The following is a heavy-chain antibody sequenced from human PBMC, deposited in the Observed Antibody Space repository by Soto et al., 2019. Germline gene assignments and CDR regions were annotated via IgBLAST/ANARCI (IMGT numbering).Heavy chain of an antibody. V-gene: IGHV4-59*01. J-gene: IGHJ4*02. Sequence: KTSETLSLTCTVSGGSISSYYWSWIRQPPGKGLEWIGYIYYSGSTNYNPSLKSRVTISVDTSKNQFSLKLSSVTAADTAVYYCARGYGSYPRYFDYWGQGTLVTVS. D-gene: IGHD1-26*01. CDR2: IYYSGST. CDR1: GGSISSYY. CDR3: ARGYGSYPRYFDY.